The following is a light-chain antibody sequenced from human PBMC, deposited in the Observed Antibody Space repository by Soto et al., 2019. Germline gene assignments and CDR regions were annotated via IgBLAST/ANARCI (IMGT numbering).Light chain of an antibody. J-gene: IGKJ2*01. Sequence: DIQLTQPPSSLSASVGDTVTITCRASQGVSDYLAWHQQKPGKAPKLLIYSASTLESGVPSRFSGSGSGTDFTLTISSLQPEDFATYYCQHLNTYPRGYTFGQGTKLEVK. CDR1: QGVSDY. V-gene: IGKV1-9*01. CDR2: SAS. CDR3: QHLNTYPRGYT.